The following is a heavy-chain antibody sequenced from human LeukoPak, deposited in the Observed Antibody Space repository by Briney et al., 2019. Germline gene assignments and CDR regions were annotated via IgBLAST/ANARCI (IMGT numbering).Heavy chain of an antibody. CDR1: GGSISSGDYY. D-gene: IGHD1-26*01. Sequence: SETLSLACTVSGGSISSGDYYWSWIRQPPGKGLEWIGYIYYSGSSYFSPSLKSRVTISVDTSKNQFSLKLSSVTAADTALYYCARLKVDANNYFDYWGQGTLVTVSS. CDR3: ARLKVDANNYFDY. CDR2: IYYSGSS. J-gene: IGHJ4*02. V-gene: IGHV4-30-4*01.